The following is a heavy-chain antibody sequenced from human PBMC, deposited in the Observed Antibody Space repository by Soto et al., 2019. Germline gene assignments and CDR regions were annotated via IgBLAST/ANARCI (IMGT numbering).Heavy chain of an antibody. D-gene: IGHD2-2*01. Sequence: GASVKVSCKASGYTFTGYYMHWVRQAPGQGLEWMGWINPNSGGTNYAQKFQGRVTMTRDTSISTAYMELSRLRSDDTAVYYCARDPGGYCSSTSCIAHYCYYGMDVWGQRTTLTVSS. CDR2: INPNSGGT. J-gene: IGHJ6*02. V-gene: IGHV1-2*02. CDR3: ARDPGGYCSSTSCIAHYCYYGMDV. CDR1: GYTFTGYY.